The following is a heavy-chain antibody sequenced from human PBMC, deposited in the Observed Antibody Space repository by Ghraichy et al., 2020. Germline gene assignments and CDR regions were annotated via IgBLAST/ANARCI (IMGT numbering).Heavy chain of an antibody. V-gene: IGHV4-39*01. D-gene: IGHD3-22*01. CDR3: ANDYYDSSGYPY. CDR2: IYYSGST. CDR1: GGSISSSYYY. J-gene: IGHJ4*02. Sequence: SETLSLTCTVSGGSISSSYYYWGWIRQSPRKGLEWIGSIYYSGSTYYNPSLKSRVTISVDTSENQFSLRLSSVTAADTAVYYCANDYYDSSGYPYWGQGTLVTVSS.